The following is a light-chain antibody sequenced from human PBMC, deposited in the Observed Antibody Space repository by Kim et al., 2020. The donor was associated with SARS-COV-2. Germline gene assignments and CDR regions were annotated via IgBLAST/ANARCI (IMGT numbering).Light chain of an antibody. CDR3: CSYAGSYSVV. V-gene: IGLV2-11*01. Sequence: QSALTQPRSVSGSPGQSVTISCTGTSSDVGGYNFVSWYQQHPGRAPKLMIYDVSQRPSGVPDRFSGSKSVNTASLTISGLQAEDEADYYCCSYAGSYSVVFGGGTKLTVL. J-gene: IGLJ2*01. CDR2: DVS. CDR1: SSDVGGYNF.